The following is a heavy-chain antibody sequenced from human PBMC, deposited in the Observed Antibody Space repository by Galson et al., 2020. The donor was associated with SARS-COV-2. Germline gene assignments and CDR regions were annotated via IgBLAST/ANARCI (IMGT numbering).Heavy chain of an antibody. V-gene: IGHV1-69*13. CDR1: GGTFSSYA. Sequence: SVKVSCKASGGTFSSYAISWVRQAPGQGLEWMGGIIPIFGTANYAQKFQGRVTITADESTSTAYMELSSLRSEDTAVYYCARFPGYCSGGSCYRGWFDPWGQGTLVTVSS. J-gene: IGHJ5*02. D-gene: IGHD2-15*01. CDR3: ARFPGYCSGGSCYRGWFDP. CDR2: IIPIFGTA.